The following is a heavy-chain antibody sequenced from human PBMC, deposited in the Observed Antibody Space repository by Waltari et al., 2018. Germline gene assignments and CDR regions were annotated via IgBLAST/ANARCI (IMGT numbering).Heavy chain of an antibody. J-gene: IGHJ4*02. Sequence: QVTLKESGPVLVKPTETLTLTCTVSGFSLSNSIMGVSWIRQPPGKALEWLAHIFSSHENFYSTSVKNTPPISKDISKGQVVLTMTNMDPLDTATYFCARMGRLRLGELSPHFDYWGQGILVTVSA. CDR3: ARMGRLRLGELSPHFDY. CDR1: GFSLSNSIMG. D-gene: IGHD3-16*02. V-gene: IGHV2-26*01. CDR2: IFSSHEN.